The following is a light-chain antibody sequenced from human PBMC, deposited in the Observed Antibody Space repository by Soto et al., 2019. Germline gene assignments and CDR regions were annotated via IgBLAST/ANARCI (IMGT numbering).Light chain of an antibody. CDR2: NFI. V-gene: IGLV2-14*03. J-gene: IGLJ3*02. CDR1: SSDVGGYNY. Sequence: QSALTQPPSVSGSPGQSVTISCTGTSSDVGGYNYVSWYQQHPGKAPKLIIYNFINRPSGVSNRFSGSKSGNTASLTISGLAAEDAAYYYCSSDTSRRAWVFGGGTQLTVL. CDR3: SSDTSRRAWV.